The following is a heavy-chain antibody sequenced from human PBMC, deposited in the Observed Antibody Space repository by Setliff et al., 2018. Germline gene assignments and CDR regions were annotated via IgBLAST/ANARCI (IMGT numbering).Heavy chain of an antibody. J-gene: IGHJ4*02. D-gene: IGHD3-3*01. Sequence: PSETLSLTCTVSGGSISSSSYYWGWIRQPPGKGLEWIGSISHSGSTFYNPSLKSRVTISVDTSKNQFSLKLSSVTAADTAVYYCARRATYYNFWSGYYDYWGQGTLVTVSS. CDR2: ISHSGST. V-gene: IGHV4-39*07. CDR3: ARRATYYNFWSGYYDY. CDR1: GGSISSSSYY.